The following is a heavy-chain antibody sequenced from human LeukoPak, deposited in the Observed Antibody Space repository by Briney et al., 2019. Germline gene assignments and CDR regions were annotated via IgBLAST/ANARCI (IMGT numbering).Heavy chain of an antibody. Sequence: SETLSLTCAVYGGSFSGYYWSWIRQPPGKGLEWIGEINHSGSTNYNPSLKSRVTISVDTSKNQFSLKLSSVTAADTAVYYCARGRRSSSSVAFDIWGQGTMVTVSS. CDR3: ARGRRSSSSVAFDI. CDR2: INHSGST. CDR1: GGSFSGYY. J-gene: IGHJ3*02. V-gene: IGHV4-34*01. D-gene: IGHD6-6*01.